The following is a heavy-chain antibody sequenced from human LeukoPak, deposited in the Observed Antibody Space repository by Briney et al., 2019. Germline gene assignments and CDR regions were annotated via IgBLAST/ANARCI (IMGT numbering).Heavy chain of an antibody. CDR1: GGTFSSYG. D-gene: IGHD3-10*01. Sequence: GASVKVSCKASGGTFSSYGISWVRQAPGQGLEWMGGIIPIFGTANYAQKFQGRVTITADESTSTAYMELSSLRSEDTAVYYCARRGNMVRGVIIPYDNWFDPWGQGTLVTVSS. CDR3: ARRGNMVRGVIIPYDNWFDP. J-gene: IGHJ5*02. CDR2: IIPIFGTA. V-gene: IGHV1-69*13.